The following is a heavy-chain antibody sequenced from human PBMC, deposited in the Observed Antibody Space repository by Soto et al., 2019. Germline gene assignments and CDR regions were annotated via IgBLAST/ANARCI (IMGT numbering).Heavy chain of an antibody. V-gene: IGHV1-46*01. J-gene: IGHJ6*02. CDR3: ATGSGSYYYYYYGMDV. Sequence: ASVKVSCKASGYTFTGYYMHWVRQAPGQGLEWMGWINPSGGSTSYAQKFQGRVTMTRDTSTSTVYMELSSLRSEDTAVYYCATGSGSYYYYYYGMDVWGQGTTVTVSS. CDR2: INPSGGST. CDR1: GYTFTGYY. D-gene: IGHD1-26*01.